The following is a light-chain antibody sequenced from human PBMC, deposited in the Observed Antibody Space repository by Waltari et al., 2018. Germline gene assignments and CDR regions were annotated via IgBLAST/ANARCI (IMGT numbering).Light chain of an antibody. Sequence: QSVLTQPPSASGTPGQSVTISCSGSLPNIGTHYVYWYQQLPGTAPKLLIYLTHQRPSGVPHRFSASKPDTSASLDIAALQPDDEADYCCQSYHNAWRGSVLIGGGTRLTVL. V-gene: IGLV1-47*01. CDR2: LTH. J-gene: IGLJ2*01. CDR1: LPNIGTHY. CDR3: QSYHNAWRGSVL.